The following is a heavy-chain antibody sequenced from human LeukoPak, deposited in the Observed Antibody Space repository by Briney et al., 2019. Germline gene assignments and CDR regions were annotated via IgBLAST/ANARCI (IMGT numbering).Heavy chain of an antibody. J-gene: IGHJ6*02. CDR1: GGSFSGYY. D-gene: IGHD3-10*01. V-gene: IGHV4-34*01. CDR3: ARGPGFGVYYYYYGMDV. Sequence: SDTLSLTCAVYGGSFSGYYWSWIRHPPGKALEWIGEINHSGSTNYNPALKSRVTISVETFKNHCSHKLGHAATADTAVYYCARGPGFGVYYYYYGMDVWGQGTTVTVSS. CDR2: INHSGST.